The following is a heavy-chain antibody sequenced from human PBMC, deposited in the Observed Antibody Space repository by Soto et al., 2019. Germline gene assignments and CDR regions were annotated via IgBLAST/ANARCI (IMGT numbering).Heavy chain of an antibody. CDR1: GFTFSSYS. CDR3: AREGGLTTASRLFDY. J-gene: IGHJ4*02. V-gene: IGHV3-48*01. CDR2: ISSSSSTI. D-gene: IGHD4-17*01. Sequence: HPGGSLRLSCAASGFTFSSYSMNWVRQAPGKGLEWVSYISSSSSTIYYADSVKGRFTISRDNAKNSLYLQMNSLRAEDTAVYYCAREGGLTTASRLFDYWGQGTLVTVSS.